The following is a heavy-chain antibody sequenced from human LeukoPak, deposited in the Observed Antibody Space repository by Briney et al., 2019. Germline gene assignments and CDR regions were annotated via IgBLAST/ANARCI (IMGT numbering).Heavy chain of an antibody. V-gene: IGHV1-18*01. D-gene: IGHD3-10*01. CDR3: ARDVPILLWFGESPLRDYGMDV. CDR1: GYTFTSYG. J-gene: IGHJ6*02. CDR2: ISAYNGNT. Sequence: ASVKVSCKASGYTFTSYGISWVRQAPGQGLEWMGWISAYNGNTNYAQKLQGRVTMTTDTSTSTAYMELRSLRSDDTAVYYRARDVPILLWFGESPLRDYGMDVWGQGTTVTVS.